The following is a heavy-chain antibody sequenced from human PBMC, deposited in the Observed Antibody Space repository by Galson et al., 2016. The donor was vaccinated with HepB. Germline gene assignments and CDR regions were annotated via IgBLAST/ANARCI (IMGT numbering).Heavy chain of an antibody. V-gene: IGHV1-18*01. J-gene: IGHJ5*02. D-gene: IGHD6-19*01. CDR1: GYTFNTYG. CDR2: ISAYTGNR. Sequence: SVKVSCKASGYTFNTYGITWVRQAPGQGLEWMGWISAYTGNRFYAQKLQDRVTMTLDTSTSTDFMELRSQRSDDTAVYFCARDRGIAVAGNWFDPWGQGTLVTVSS. CDR3: ARDRGIAVAGNWFDP.